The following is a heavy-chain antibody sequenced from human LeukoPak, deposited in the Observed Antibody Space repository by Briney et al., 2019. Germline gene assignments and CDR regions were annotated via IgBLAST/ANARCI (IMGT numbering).Heavy chain of an antibody. CDR1: GVSISSYY. CDR2: IYYSGST. V-gene: IGHV4-59*01. D-gene: IGHD6-13*01. CDR3: ARVYSSSWYSYYYYMDV. J-gene: IGHJ6*03. Sequence: SETLSLTCTVSGVSISSYYWSWVRQPPGKGLEWVGYIYYSGSTNYNPSLKSRVTISVDTSKNQFSLKLSSVTAADTAVYYCARVYSSSWYSYYYYMDVWGKGTTVTISS.